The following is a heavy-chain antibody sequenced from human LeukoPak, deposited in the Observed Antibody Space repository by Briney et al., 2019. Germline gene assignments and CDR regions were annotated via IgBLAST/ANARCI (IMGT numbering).Heavy chain of an antibody. D-gene: IGHD3-22*01. J-gene: IGHJ4*02. CDR1: GGSISSGDYY. CDR3: ARAAYYYDSSGYYEGGFDY. Sequence: SETLSLTCTVSGGSISSGDYYWSWIRQPPGKGLEWIGYIYYSGSTYYNPSLKSRVTISVDTSKNQFSLKLSSVTAADTAVYYCARAAYYYDSSGYYEGGFDYWGQGTLVTVSS. V-gene: IGHV4-30-4*08. CDR2: IYYSGST.